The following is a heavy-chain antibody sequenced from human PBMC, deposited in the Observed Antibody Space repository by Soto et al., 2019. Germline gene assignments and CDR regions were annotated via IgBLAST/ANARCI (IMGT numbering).Heavy chain of an antibody. J-gene: IGHJ6*03. Sequence: ASVKVSCKASGYTFTNYAVHWVRQAPGQRLEWMGWINAGNGNTRYSQKFQGRVTITRDTSARTAYMELSNLRSEDTAVYYCARGHLAVVPVASWYFYMDVWGKGTTVTVSS. V-gene: IGHV1-3*01. CDR1: GYTFTNYA. CDR2: INAGNGNT. D-gene: IGHD2-2*01. CDR3: ARGHLAVVPVASWYFYMDV.